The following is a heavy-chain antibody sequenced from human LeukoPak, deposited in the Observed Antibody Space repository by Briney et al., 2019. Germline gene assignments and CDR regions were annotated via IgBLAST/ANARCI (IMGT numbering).Heavy chain of an antibody. CDR3: AKDPFDYYDSSGYYFDY. D-gene: IGHD3-22*01. CDR1: GVMFSTYG. CDR2: IWYDGKNE. J-gene: IGHJ4*02. V-gene: IGHV3-30*02. Sequence: GGSLRLSCAASGVMFSTYGMHWVRQAPGKGLEWVADIWYDGKNEHFADSVKGRFTISRDNSKNTLYLQMNSLRAEDTAVYYCAKDPFDYYDSSGYYFDYWGQGTLVTVSS.